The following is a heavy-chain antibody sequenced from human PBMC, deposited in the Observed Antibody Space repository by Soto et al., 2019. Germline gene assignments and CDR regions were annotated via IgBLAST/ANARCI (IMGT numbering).Heavy chain of an antibody. D-gene: IGHD4-17*01. J-gene: IGHJ3*01. V-gene: IGHV3-23*01. CDR1: GFTFSSYA. Sequence: EVQMLESGGGLVQPGGSLRLSCAASGFTFSSYALTWVRQAPGKVLEWVSSITGSGDYTRYTDSVKGRFTIPRDNAKNTLFLQMKRLRADDTAIYYCGKDPFGDYFGAFDFWGQGTMVTVSS. CDR2: ITGSGDYT. CDR3: GKDPFGDYFGAFDF.